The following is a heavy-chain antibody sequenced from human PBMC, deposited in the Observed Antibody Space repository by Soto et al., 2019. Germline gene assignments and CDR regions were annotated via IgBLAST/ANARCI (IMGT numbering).Heavy chain of an antibody. D-gene: IGHD3-10*02. CDR1: GGSISSYY. CDR3: ASMIGDPVLSFDS. CDR2: IFYSGST. V-gene: IGHV4-59*01. J-gene: IGHJ5*01. Sequence: QVQLQESGPGLVKPSETLSLTCTVSGGSISSYYWSWIRQPPGKGLEWIGFIFYSGSTSYNPSLQSRVTISIDTSEYQFSLKLNSVTAADTAVYYCASMIGDPVLSFDSWGQGTLVAVS.